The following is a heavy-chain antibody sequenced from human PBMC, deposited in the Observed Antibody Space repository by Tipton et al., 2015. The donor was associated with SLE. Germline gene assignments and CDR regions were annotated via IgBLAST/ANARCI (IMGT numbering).Heavy chain of an antibody. CDR3: ARVGFGELDAFDI. V-gene: IGHV4-39*07. D-gene: IGHD3-10*01. Sequence: TLSLTCTVSGGSISSYYWSWIRQPPGKGLEWIGSIYYSGSTYYNPSLKSRVTISVDTSKNQFSLKLSSVTAADTAVYYCARVGFGELDAFDIWGQGTMVTVSS. CDR2: IYYSGST. J-gene: IGHJ3*02. CDR1: GGSISSYY.